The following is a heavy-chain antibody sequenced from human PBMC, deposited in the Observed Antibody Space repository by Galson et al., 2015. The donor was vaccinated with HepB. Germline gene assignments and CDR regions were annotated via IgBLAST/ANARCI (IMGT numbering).Heavy chain of an antibody. CDR3: VSRYGVYLAAFDY. D-gene: IGHD4-17*01. V-gene: IGHV3-21*01. Sequence: SLRLSCAASGFTFSSYSMNWVRQAPGKGLEWVSSISSSSSYIYYADSVKGRFTISRDNAKNSLYLQMNSLRAEDTVVYYCVSRYGVYLAAFDYWGQGTLVTVSS. J-gene: IGHJ4*02. CDR2: ISSSSSYI. CDR1: GFTFSSYS.